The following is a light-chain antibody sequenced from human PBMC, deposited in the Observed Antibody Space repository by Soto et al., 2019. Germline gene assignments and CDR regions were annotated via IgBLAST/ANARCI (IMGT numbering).Light chain of an antibody. J-gene: IGKJ1*01. CDR2: DAS. Sequence: EIVLTQSPGTLSLSPGERATLSCRASQSVSSSYLAWYQQHPGQAPRLLIYDASDRATGIPDRFSGSGSGTDFTLTISRLEPEDFAVYYCHQYESSPQTFGQGTKVDIK. V-gene: IGKV3-20*01. CDR1: QSVSSSY. CDR3: HQYESSPQT.